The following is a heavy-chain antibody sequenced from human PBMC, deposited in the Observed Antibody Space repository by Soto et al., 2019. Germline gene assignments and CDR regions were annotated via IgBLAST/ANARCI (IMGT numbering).Heavy chain of an antibody. Sequence: EVQLLESGGGLVQPGGSLRLSCAASGFTFSSYAMSWVRQAPGKGLEWVSAISGSGGSTYYADSVKGRFTISRDTAKNALYLQMNGLRAEDTAVYYCAKDVVMEGFDYWGQGTLVTVSS. CDR2: ISGSGGST. CDR3: AKDVVMEGFDY. V-gene: IGHV3-23*01. CDR1: GFTFSSYA. J-gene: IGHJ4*02. D-gene: IGHD3-22*01.